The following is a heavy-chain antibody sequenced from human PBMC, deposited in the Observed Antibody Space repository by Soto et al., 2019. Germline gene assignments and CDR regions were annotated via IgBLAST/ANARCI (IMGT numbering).Heavy chain of an antibody. V-gene: IGHV4-31*03. Sequence: SETLSLTCTVSGGSISSGGYYWSWIRQHPGKGLEWIGYIYYSGSTYYNPSLKSRVTIAVDTSKNQSSLKLSSVTAADTAVYYCARVIDCSGGSRYPPNSSDPPGPGLLVTLSS. CDR3: ARVIDCSGGSRYPPNSSDP. J-gene: IGHJ5*02. CDR2: IYYSGST. CDR1: GGSISSGGYY. D-gene: IGHD2-15*01.